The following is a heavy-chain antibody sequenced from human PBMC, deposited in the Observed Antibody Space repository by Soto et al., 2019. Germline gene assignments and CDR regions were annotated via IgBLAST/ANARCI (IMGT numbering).Heavy chain of an antibody. CDR2: INHSGST. J-gene: IGHJ5*02. CDR3: ARSGRFSRFNWFDP. V-gene: IGHV4-34*01. CDR1: GGSFSGYY. Sequence: SETLSLTCAVYGGSFSGYYWSWIRQPPGKGLEWIGEINHSGSTNYNPSLKSRVTISVDTSKNQFSLKLSSVTAADTAVYYCARSGRFSRFNWFDPWGQGTLVTVSS. D-gene: IGHD3-16*01.